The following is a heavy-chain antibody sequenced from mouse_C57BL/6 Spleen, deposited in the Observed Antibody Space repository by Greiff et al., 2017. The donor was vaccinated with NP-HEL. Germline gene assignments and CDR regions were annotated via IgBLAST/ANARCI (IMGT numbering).Heavy chain of an antibody. D-gene: IGHD2-1*01. V-gene: IGHV1-53*01. CDR3: AISGNGGFFDD. Sequence: QVQLKQPGTELVKPGASVTLSCKASGYTFTSYWMHWVKQRPGQGLEWIGNINPSNGGTNYNETFKSKATLTVDKSSSTAYKQLSSLTSEDSAVYYCAISGNGGFFDDWGKGTTLTASS. CDR2: INPSNGGT. J-gene: IGHJ2*01. CDR1: GYTFTSYW.